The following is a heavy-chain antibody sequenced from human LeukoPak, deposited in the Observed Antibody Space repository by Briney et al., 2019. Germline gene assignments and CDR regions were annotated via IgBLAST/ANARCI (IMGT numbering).Heavy chain of an antibody. CDR1: GFTFNSYA. D-gene: IGHD3-10*01. Sequence: PGGSLRLSCAASGFTFNSYAMSWVRQAAGKGLEWVSSISGSGGSTYYADSVKGRFTISRDSSKNMLYLQMNILRAEDTAIYYCAKDGIDSGDPNGFDTWGQGTLVTVSS. CDR3: AKDGIDSGDPNGFDT. V-gene: IGHV3-23*01. CDR2: ISGSGGST. J-gene: IGHJ5*02.